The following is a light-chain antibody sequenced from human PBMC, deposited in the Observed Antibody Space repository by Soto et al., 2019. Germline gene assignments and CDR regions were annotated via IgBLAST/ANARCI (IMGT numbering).Light chain of an antibody. V-gene: IGLV6-57*04. CDR1: SGSIASNY. Sequence: NFMLTQPHSLSESPGKTVTISCTRSSGSIASNYVQWYQQRPGRAPATMIFDNNQRPSGVPDRFSGSIDRSSNSASLTISGLKTEDEADYYCQSYDSTNLYVFGTGTKVTVL. J-gene: IGLJ1*01. CDR3: QSYDSTNLYV. CDR2: DNN.